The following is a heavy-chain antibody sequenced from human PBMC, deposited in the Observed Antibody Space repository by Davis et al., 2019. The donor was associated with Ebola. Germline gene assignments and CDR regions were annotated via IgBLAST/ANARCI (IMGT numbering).Heavy chain of an antibody. CDR2: IYHSGST. Sequence: SETLSLTCAVSGGSISSSNCWSWVRQPPGKGLEWIGEIYHSGSTNYNPSLKSRVTISRDTSKNHFSLKLTSVTAADTAIYYCARREMASTGFDSWGQGTLVTVSS. J-gene: IGHJ4*02. CDR1: GGSISSSNC. D-gene: IGHD5-24*01. V-gene: IGHV4-4*02. CDR3: ARREMASTGFDS.